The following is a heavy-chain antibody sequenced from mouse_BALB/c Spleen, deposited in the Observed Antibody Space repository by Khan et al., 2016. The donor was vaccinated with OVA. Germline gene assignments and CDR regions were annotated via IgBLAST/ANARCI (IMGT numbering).Heavy chain of an antibody. Sequence: EVQLQESGAELVRSGASVKLSCTVSGFNFKHYYIHWVKQRPEQGLEWIGWIDPDNGDTEYAPKFQGQAAMTADTSSNTAYLHLSSLTSEDTAFYYCTSGYGYSMDYWGQGTSVTVSS. J-gene: IGHJ4*01. V-gene: IGHV14-4*02. CDR1: GFNFKHYY. CDR2: IDPDNGDT. CDR3: TSGYGYSMDY. D-gene: IGHD2-2*01.